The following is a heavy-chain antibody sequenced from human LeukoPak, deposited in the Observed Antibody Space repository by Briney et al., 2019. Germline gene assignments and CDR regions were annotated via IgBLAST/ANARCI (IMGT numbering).Heavy chain of an antibody. CDR3: VRDGRVNMVRGRKDLYMGV. D-gene: IGHD3-10*01. Sequence: SETLSLTCSVSGGSISSGDYYWTWIRQSPGKGLEWIGFIYNSGSTHYNPSLQSRVTISVDTSKNQFSLKLSSVTAADTAVYYCVRDGRVNMVRGRKDLYMGVWGTGTTVTVSS. CDR1: GGSISSGDYY. CDR2: IYNSGST. J-gene: IGHJ6*03. V-gene: IGHV4-30-4*08.